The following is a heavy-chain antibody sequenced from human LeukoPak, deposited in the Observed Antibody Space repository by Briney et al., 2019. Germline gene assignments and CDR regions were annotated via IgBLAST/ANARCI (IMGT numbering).Heavy chain of an antibody. CDR2: INPSGGST. CDR1: GYTFTSYY. J-gene: IGHJ4*02. V-gene: IGHV1-46*01. Sequence: ASVKVSCKASGYTFTSYYMHWVRQAPGQGLEWMGIINPSGGSTSYAQKFQGRVTMTRDTSMSTVYMELSSLRSEDTAVYYCARASRHEDCGGDCYSTAYWGQGTLVTVSS. CDR3: ARASRHEDCGGDCYSTAY. D-gene: IGHD2-21*02.